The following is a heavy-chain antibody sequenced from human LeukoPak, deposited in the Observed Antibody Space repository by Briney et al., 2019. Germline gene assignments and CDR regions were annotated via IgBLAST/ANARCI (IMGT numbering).Heavy chain of an antibody. V-gene: IGHV3-48*01. J-gene: IGHJ4*02. CDR1: GFTFSNHS. CDR2: TSSSSSAR. Sequence: PGGSLRLSCAASGFTFSNHSMNWVRQVPGKGLEWISYTSSSSSARYYAGSVKGRFTISRDDASNSLYLQMNSLRAEDTAIYYCARMSGSRLPGYWGQGALVTVSS. CDR3: ARMSGSRLPGY. D-gene: IGHD3-3*01.